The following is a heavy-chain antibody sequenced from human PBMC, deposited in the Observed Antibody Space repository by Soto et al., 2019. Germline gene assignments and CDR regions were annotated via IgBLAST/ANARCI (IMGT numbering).Heavy chain of an antibody. V-gene: IGHV4-39*01. CDR3: ARTRVVATIIDNYYYGMDV. CDR1: GGSISSSIYY. J-gene: IGHJ6*02. CDR2: IYYSGST. Sequence: SETLSLTCTVSGGSISSSIYYWGWIRQPPGKGLEWIGNIYYSGSTYYNPSLKSRVTISVDTSKNQFSLKLSSVTAADTAEYYCARTRVVATIIDNYYYGMDVWGQGTTVTVSS. D-gene: IGHD5-12*01.